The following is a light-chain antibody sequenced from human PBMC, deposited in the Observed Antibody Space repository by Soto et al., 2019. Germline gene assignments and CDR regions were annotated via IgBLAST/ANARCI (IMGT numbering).Light chain of an antibody. CDR3: QQLYTYSGT. Sequence: IQLTQIRTFLCASVGAGFTITCRASQSISSSLAWYQQKPGKAPRLLIYTASTLQSGVPSRFSGSGYGTEFTLTISSLQPEDFATYYCQQLYTYSGTFGGGTKVDIK. CDR2: TAS. J-gene: IGKJ4*01. V-gene: IGKV1-9*01. CDR1: QSISSS.